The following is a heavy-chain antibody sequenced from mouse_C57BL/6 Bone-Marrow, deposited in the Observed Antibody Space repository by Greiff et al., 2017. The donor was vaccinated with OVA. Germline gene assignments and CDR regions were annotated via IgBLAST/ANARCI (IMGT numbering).Heavy chain of an antibody. J-gene: IGHJ3*01. Sequence: EVMLVESGGDLVKPGGSLKLSCAASGFTFSSYGMSWFRQTPDKRLEWVATISSGGSYTYYPDSVKGRFTISRTNAKNTLYLQMRSLKSKDTAMYYCAEKDSSGPFAYWGQGTLVTVSA. CDR2: ISSGGSYT. CDR1: GFTFSSYG. CDR3: AEKDSSGPFAY. V-gene: IGHV5-6*01. D-gene: IGHD3-2*02.